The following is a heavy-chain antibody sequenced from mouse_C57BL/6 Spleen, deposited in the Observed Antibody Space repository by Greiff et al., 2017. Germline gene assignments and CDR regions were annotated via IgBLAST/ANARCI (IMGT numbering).Heavy chain of an antibody. J-gene: IGHJ1*03. CDR1: GFTFSDYY. Sequence: DVMLVESEGGLVQPGSSMKLSCTASGFTFSDYYMAWVRQVPEKGLEWVANINYDGSSTYYLDSLKSRFIISRDNAKNILYLQMSSLTSEDTATYYCAREGITTVVASWYCDVWGTGTTVTVSS. V-gene: IGHV5-16*01. CDR3: AREGITTVVASWYCDV. CDR2: INYDGSST. D-gene: IGHD1-1*01.